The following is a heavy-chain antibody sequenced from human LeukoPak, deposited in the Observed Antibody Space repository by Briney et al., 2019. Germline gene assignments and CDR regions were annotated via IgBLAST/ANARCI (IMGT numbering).Heavy chain of an antibody. J-gene: IGHJ4*02. V-gene: IGHV3-23*01. Sequence: GRSLRLSLSPSGFTFSNYAMSLVRHAPGKRLGCVSTISDSGGTTYYADSVKGRFTISRDNSKNMLYLQMNSLGAEDTALYFCAKAINSRWELSDYWGQGTLVTVSS. CDR1: GFTFSNYA. D-gene: IGHD4-23*01. CDR2: ISDSGGTT. CDR3: AKAINSRWELSDY.